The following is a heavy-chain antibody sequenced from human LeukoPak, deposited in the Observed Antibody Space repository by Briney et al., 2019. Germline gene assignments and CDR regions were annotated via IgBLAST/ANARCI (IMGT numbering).Heavy chain of an antibody. J-gene: IGHJ4*02. Sequence: GGSLRLSCAASGVTFSSYDMNWVRQAPGKGLEWVAVISHDGSNKYNADSVKGRFTISRDNSKNTLYLQMNILRAEDSAIYYCARDKDHGDSRGWDFFDYWGLGTLVTVSS. D-gene: IGHD6-19*01. V-gene: IGHV3-30*03. CDR3: ARDKDHGDSRGWDFFDY. CDR1: GVTFSSYD. CDR2: ISHDGSNK.